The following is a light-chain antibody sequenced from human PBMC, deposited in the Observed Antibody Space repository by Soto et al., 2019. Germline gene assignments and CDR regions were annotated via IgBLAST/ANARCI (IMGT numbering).Light chain of an antibody. Sequence: DLQMTQSPSTLSSSIGDRDTINCRASESPNGRLAWYQQRPGQAPNLLIYDVSTLESGVPSRFSGSGSGTEFTLTIGGLQPDDFATYYCQQYSYYSTFGPGTKVDIK. CDR1: ESPNGR. J-gene: IGKJ1*01. V-gene: IGKV1-5*01. CDR3: QQYSYYST. CDR2: DVS.